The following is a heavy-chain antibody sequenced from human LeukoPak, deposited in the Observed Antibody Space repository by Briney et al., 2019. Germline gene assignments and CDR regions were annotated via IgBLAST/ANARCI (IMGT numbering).Heavy chain of an antibody. CDR3: ARGGVYSYGSFDY. V-gene: IGHV3-21*01. D-gene: IGHD5-18*01. J-gene: IGHJ4*02. CDR1: GYTFRRYS. CDR2: ISISSNYI. Sequence: PGGSLRLSCAASGYTFRRYSMNWVRQAPGKGLEWVSSISISSNYIYYADSVKGRFPISRDNAKNSLYLQVNSLRAEDTAVYYCARGGVYSYGSFDYWGQGTLVTVSS.